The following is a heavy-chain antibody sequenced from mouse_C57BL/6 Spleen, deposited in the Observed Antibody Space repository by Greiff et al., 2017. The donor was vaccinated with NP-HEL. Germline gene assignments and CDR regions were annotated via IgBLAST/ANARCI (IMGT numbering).Heavy chain of an antibody. Sequence: QVQLQQSGPELVKPGASVKISCKASGYAFSSSWMNWVKQRPGKGLEWIGRIYPGDGDTNYNGKFKGKATLTAAKSSSTAYMQLSSLTSRDSAVYVCAREGLRRYDYWGQGTTLTVSS. CDR1: GYAFSSSW. J-gene: IGHJ2*01. CDR2: IYPGDGDT. V-gene: IGHV1-82*01. CDR3: AREGLRRYDY. D-gene: IGHD2-4*01.